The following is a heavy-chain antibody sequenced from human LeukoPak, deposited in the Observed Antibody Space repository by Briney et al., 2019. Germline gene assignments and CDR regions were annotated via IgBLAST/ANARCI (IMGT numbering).Heavy chain of an antibody. CDR3: AHRRMVAAAEYFQH. J-gene: IGHJ1*01. Sequence: SGPTLVNPTQTLTLTCTFSGFSLSTSGVGVGWIRQPPGKALEWLALIYWDDDKRYSPSLKSRLTITKDTSKNQVALTMTNMDPVDTATYYCAHRRMVAAAEYFQHWGQGTLVTVSS. D-gene: IGHD2-15*01. CDR2: IYWDDDK. CDR1: GFSLSTSGVG. V-gene: IGHV2-5*02.